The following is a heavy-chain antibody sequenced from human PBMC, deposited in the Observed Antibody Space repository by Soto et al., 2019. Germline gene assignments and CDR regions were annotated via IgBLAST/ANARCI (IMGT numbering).Heavy chain of an antibody. J-gene: IGHJ4*02. Sequence: GGSLRLSCAASGFTFSNYGMHWVRQAPGKGLEWVAIISYDGSNKYYADSVKGRFTISRDNAKSSLFLQMNSLRPDDTALYYCAKDMKWGGMTTIHYIDFRGQGTLVTVSS. V-gene: IGHV3-30*18. CDR2: ISYDGSNK. D-gene: IGHD4-17*01. CDR1: GFTFSNYG. CDR3: AKDMKWGGMTTIHYIDF.